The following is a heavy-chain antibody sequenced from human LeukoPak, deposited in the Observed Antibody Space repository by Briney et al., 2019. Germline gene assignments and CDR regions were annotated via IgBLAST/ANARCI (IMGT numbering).Heavy chain of an antibody. D-gene: IGHD3-22*01. V-gene: IGHV3-30*02. CDR3: AKDSADYYDSSGPFDY. J-gene: IGHJ4*02. CDR1: GFTFSSYG. CDR2: IRYDGSNK. Sequence: PGGSLRLSCAASGFTFSSYGMHWVRQAPGKGLEWVAFIRYDGSNKYYADSVKGRFTISRDNSKNTLYLQMNSLKAEDTAVYYCAKDSADYYDSSGPFDYWGQGTLVTVSS.